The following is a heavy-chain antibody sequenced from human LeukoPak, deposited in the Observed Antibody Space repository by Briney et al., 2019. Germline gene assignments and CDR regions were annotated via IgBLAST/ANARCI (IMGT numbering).Heavy chain of an antibody. CDR2: ISPVSSYT. J-gene: IGHJ6*02. CDR3: VRDVSRRIGMDV. Sequence: GGSLRLSCLASGFGFNSYTMNWVREAPGKGLEWVSTISPVSSYTWYAESVKGRFTISRDNPKNSLYLQMDSLRAEDTAVYYCVRDVSRRIGMDVWGQGTTVTVSS. V-gene: IGHV3-21*01. D-gene: IGHD2/OR15-2a*01. CDR1: GFGFNSYT.